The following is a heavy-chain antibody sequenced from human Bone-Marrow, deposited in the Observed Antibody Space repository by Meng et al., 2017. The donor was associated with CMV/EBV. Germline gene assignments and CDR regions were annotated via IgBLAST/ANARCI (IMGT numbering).Heavy chain of an antibody. D-gene: IGHD6-13*01. V-gene: IGHV3-21*01. Sequence: GESLKISCAASGFTFSSYSMNWVRQAPGKGLEWVSSISSSSSYIYYADSVKGRFTISRDNAKNSLYLQMNSLRAEDTAVYYCAREPQQQLVFVRRSGKNFDYWGQGTLVPVSS. J-gene: IGHJ4*02. CDR2: ISSSSSYI. CDR1: GFTFSSYS. CDR3: AREPQQQLVFVRRSGKNFDY.